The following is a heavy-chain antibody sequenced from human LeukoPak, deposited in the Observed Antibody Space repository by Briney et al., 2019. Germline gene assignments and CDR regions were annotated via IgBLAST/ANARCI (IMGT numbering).Heavy chain of an antibody. Sequence: ASETLSLTCTVSGGSISSYYWSWIGQPPGKGLEWIGYIYYSGSTNYNPSLKSRVTISVDTSKNQFSLNLSSVTAADTAVYYCARDQQLGYFDYWGQGTLVTVSS. J-gene: IGHJ4*02. D-gene: IGHD6-6*01. CDR3: ARDQQLGYFDY. CDR2: IYYSGST. V-gene: IGHV4-59*01. CDR1: GGSISSYY.